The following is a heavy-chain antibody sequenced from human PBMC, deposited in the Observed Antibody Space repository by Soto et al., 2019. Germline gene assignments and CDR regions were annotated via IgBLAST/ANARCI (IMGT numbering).Heavy chain of an antibody. D-gene: IGHD1-7*01. J-gene: IGHJ5*02. CDR3: AREYNWNSGRFDP. CDR1: GGSISSYY. V-gene: IGHV4-59*01. CDR2: IYYSGST. Sequence: SETLSLTCTVSGGSISSYYWSWIRQPPGKGLEWIGYIYYSGSTNYNPSLKSRVTISVDTSKNQFSLKLSSVTAADTAVYYCAREYNWNSGRFDPWGQGTLVTVSS.